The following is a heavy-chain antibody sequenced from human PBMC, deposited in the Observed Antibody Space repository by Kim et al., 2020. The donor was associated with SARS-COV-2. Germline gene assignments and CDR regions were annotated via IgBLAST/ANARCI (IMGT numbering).Heavy chain of an antibody. CDR2: IYPGDSDT. J-gene: IGHJ2*01. CDR1: EYSFASYW. CDR3: ARGYCSGGSCRGWYFDL. Sequence: GESLKISCKGSEYSFASYWIGWVRQMPGKGLEWMGIIYPGDSDTRYSPSFQGQVTISVDKSISTAYLQWSSLQASDTAMYYCARGYCSGGSCRGWYFDLWGRGTLVTVSS. D-gene: IGHD2-15*01. V-gene: IGHV5-51*01.